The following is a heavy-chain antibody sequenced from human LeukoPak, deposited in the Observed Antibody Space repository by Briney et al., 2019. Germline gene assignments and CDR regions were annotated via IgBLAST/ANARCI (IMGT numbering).Heavy chain of an antibody. D-gene: IGHD5-24*01. J-gene: IGHJ6*03. CDR3: ARLGRLQSHYYYYYYMDV. CDR2: INTNTGNP. Sequence: GASVKVSCKASGYTFTSYGISWVRQAPGQGLEWMGWINTNTGNPTYAQGFTGRFVFSLDTSVSTAYLQISSLKAEDTAVYYCARLGRLQSHYYYYYYMDVWGKGTTVTVSS. CDR1: GYTFTSYG. V-gene: IGHV7-4-1*02.